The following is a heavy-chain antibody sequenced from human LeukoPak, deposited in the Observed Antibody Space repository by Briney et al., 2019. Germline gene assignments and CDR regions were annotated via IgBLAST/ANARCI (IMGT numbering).Heavy chain of an antibody. D-gene: IGHD4-17*01. CDR2: ISSSSSSYI. J-gene: IGHJ4*02. Sequence: GGSLRLSCAASGFTFSSYSMNWVRQAPGKGLEWVSSISSSSSSYIYYADSVKGRFTSSRDNAKNSLYLQMNSLRAEATAVYYCAREPDYGDYEGLFDYWGQGTLVTVSS. CDR1: GFTFSSYS. V-gene: IGHV3-21*01. CDR3: AREPDYGDYEGLFDY.